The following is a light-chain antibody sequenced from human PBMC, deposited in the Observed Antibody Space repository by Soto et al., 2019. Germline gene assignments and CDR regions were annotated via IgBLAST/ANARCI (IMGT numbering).Light chain of an antibody. J-gene: IGLJ2*01. CDR1: SSDVGGYNY. V-gene: IGLV2-8*01. CDR3: SSYGGSNNDVV. Sequence: QSALTQPPSASGSPGQSVTISCTGTSSDVGGYNYVSWYQQHPGKAPKLIIYEVTKRPSGVPDRFSGSKSANTASLTVSGIQAEDEADYYCSSYGGSNNDVVFGGGTKLTVL. CDR2: EVT.